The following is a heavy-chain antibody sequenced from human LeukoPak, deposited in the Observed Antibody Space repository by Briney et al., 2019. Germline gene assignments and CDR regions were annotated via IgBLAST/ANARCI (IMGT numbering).Heavy chain of an antibody. D-gene: IGHD5-12*01. J-gene: IGHJ4*02. CDR2: INSDGSST. CDR1: GFTFSSYW. V-gene: IGHV3-74*01. CDR3: ARDTLSGYYFDY. Sequence: GGSLRLSCAASGFTFSSYWMHWVRQAPGKGLVWVSRINSDGSSTSYADSVKGRFSISRDNAKNTLYLQMNSLRAEDTAVYYCARDTLSGYYFDYWGQGTLVTVSS.